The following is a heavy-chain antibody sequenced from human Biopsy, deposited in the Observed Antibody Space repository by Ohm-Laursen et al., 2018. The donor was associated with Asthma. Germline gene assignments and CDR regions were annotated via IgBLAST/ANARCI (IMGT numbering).Heavy chain of an antibody. J-gene: IGHJ4*02. V-gene: IGHV3-30*18. CDR1: GFTFSNYG. D-gene: IGHD1-26*01. CDR3: AKDVFPGWELRRGPDY. Sequence: SLRLSCAASGFTFSNYGMHWVRQAPGKGLDWVSVISFDGSNKNYTDSVKGRFTISRDNSRNTLHLEMNSLRAEDTAVYYCAKDVFPGWELRRGPDYWGQGTLVTVSS. CDR2: ISFDGSNK.